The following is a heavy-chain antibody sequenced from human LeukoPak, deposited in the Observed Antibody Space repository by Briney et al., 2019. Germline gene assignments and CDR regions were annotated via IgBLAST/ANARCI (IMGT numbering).Heavy chain of an antibody. CDR2: FDPEDGET. CDR1: GYTLTELS. D-gene: IGHD6-13*01. J-gene: IGHJ3*02. CDR3: ATDVIAAGAFDI. Sequence: ASVKVSCKVSGYTLTELSMHWVRQAPGKGLEWMGGFDPEDGETIYAQKFQGRVTMTEDTSTDTAYMELSSLRSEDTAVYYCATDVIAAGAFDIWGQGTMVTVSS. V-gene: IGHV1-24*01.